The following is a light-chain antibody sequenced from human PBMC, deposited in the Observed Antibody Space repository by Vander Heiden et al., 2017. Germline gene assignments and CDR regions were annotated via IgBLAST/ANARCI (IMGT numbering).Light chain of an antibody. CDR1: SPNIGAGYD. V-gene: IGLV1-40*01. Sequence: QSVLTQPPSVSAAPGQRVTIPRTGSSPNIGAGYDVHWYQQLPGTAPKLLIYGNSNRPSGVPDRCSGSKSGTSASLAITGLQAEDEADYYCQSYDSSMSGSVFGGGTKLTVL. J-gene: IGLJ3*02. CDR3: QSYDSSMSGSV. CDR2: GNS.